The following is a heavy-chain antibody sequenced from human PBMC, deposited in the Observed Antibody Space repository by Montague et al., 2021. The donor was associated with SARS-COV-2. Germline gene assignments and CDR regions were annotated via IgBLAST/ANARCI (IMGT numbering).Heavy chain of an antibody. CDR1: GFSFSNYA. D-gene: IGHD3-10*01. CDR2: ISGSGGTT. CDR3: AKEGSDYYASGSYYTRLGWFDS. J-gene: IGHJ5*01. V-gene: IGHV3-23*01. Sequence: SLRLPCAASGFSFSNYAMNWVRQAPGRGLEWVSSISGSGGTTYYADSVEGRFMISRDNSKNTLYLQMNSLRAEDTAVYYCAKEGSDYYASGSYYTRLGWFDSWGQGTLVTVSS.